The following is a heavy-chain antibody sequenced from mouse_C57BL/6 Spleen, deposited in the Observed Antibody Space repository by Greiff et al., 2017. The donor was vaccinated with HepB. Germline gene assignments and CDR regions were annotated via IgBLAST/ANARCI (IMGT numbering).Heavy chain of an antibody. Sequence: QVQLQQSGAGRAKPVASVKVSWRTCGNTCTSDWLHGVNRRPGQGLEWIGYINPSSGYTKYNQKFKDKATLTADKSSSTAYMQLSSLTYEDSAVYYCASNRRDRNSCPSHVCGTVTPVTVSP. V-gene: IGHV1-7*01. D-gene: IGHD2-1*01. CDR3: ASNRRDRNSCPSHV. J-gene: IGHJ1*03. CDR1: GNTCTSDW. CDR2: INPSSGYT.